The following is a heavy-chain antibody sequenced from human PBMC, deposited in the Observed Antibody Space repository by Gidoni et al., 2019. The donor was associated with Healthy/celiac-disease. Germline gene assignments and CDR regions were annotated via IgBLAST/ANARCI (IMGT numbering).Heavy chain of an antibody. J-gene: IGHJ6*02. D-gene: IGHD2-2*01. CDR2: IIPIFGTA. Sequence: RQAPGQGLEWMGGIIPIFGTANYAQKFQGRVTITADESTSTAYMELSSLRSEDTAVYYCARQPYCSSTSCYHYYYYGMDVWGQGTTVTVSS. CDR3: ARQPYCSSTSCYHYYYYGMDV. V-gene: IGHV1-69*01.